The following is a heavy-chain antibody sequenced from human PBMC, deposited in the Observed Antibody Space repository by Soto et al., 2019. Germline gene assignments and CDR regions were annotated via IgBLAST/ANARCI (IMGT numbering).Heavy chain of an antibody. V-gene: IGHV1-69*13. J-gene: IGHJ6*02. CDR2: IMAIFGTA. CDR3: AGGFGVHYDSSVPSDQAPPSFYYGLDV. D-gene: IGHD3-22*01. CDR1: GGTFSDYA. Sequence: SVKVSCKASGGTFSDYAISWVRQAPGQGLEWMGGIMAIFGTADYAQKFQGRVTITADESTSTAYMELSSLRFEDTALYYCAGGFGVHYDSSVPSDQAPPSFYYGLDVWGQGTTVTVSS.